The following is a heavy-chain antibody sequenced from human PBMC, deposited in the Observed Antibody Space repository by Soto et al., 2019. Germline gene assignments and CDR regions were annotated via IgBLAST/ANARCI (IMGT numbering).Heavy chain of an antibody. J-gene: IGHJ4*02. CDR3: VRGENYYYDSSGYYLFAY. CDR1: GGTFSSYA. Sequence: ASVKVSCKASGGTFSSYAISWVRQAPGQGLEWMGGIIPIFGTANYAQKFQGRVTITADESASTAYMELSSLRSEDTAVYYFVRGENYYYDSSGYYLFAYWGQGTLVTVSS. V-gene: IGHV1-69*13. CDR2: IIPIFGTA. D-gene: IGHD3-22*01.